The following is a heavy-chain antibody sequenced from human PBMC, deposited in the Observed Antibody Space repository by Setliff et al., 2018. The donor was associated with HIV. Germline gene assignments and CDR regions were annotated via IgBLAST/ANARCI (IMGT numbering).Heavy chain of an antibody. CDR1: GGSISGYY. CDR2: IYTRGST. J-gene: IGHJ4*02. Sequence: SETLSLTCTVSGGSISGYYWGWIRQPPGKGLEWIGYIYTRGSTNYNPSLKSRVTISKDTSKNQLSLKLTSVTAADTAVYFCAGDYAGSGRPFDYWGQGTLVTVSS. CDR3: AGDYAGSGRPFDY. D-gene: IGHD4-17*01. V-gene: IGHV4-4*09.